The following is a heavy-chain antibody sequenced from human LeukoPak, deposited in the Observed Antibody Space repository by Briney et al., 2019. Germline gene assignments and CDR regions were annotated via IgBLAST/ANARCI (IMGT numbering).Heavy chain of an antibody. Sequence: SQTLSLTCAISGDSVSSNSVTWNWIRQSPSRGLVWLGRTYYRSTWYNDYAVSVRGRITVNPDTSKNQFSLHLNSVTPEDTAVYYCARRLTQYDCFDPWGQGILVTVSS. CDR2: TYYRSTWYN. CDR1: GDSVSSNSVT. V-gene: IGHV6-1*01. J-gene: IGHJ5*02. D-gene: IGHD2-2*01. CDR3: ARRLTQYDCFDP.